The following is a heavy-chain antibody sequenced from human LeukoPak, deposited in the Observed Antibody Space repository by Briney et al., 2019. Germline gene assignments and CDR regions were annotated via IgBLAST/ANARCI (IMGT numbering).Heavy chain of an antibody. CDR3: ASPAADYYSHYYYYMDV. CDR2: IYSSGST. D-gene: IGHD2-21*01. V-gene: IGHV4-4*09. CDR1: GGSISSYY. Sequence: SETLSLTCSVSGGSISSYYWSWIRQPPGKGLEWIGYIYSSGSTNYNPSLKSRVTISGDTSKNQFSLKLTSVTAADTAVYYCASPAADYYSHYYYYMDVWGKGTTVTVSS. J-gene: IGHJ6*03.